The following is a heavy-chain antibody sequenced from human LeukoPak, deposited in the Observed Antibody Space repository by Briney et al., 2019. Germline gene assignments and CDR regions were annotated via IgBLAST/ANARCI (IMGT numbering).Heavy chain of an antibody. V-gene: IGHV4-59*12. CDR1: GGSISSYY. D-gene: IGHD5-18*01. Sequence: SETLSLTCTVSGGSISSYYWSWIRQPPGKGLEWIGNIFHSGSTNYNPSLKSRVTISVDKSKNQLSLKLISVTAADTAVYYCARDVGTALVTGDYWGQGTLVTVSS. J-gene: IGHJ4*02. CDR2: IFHSGST. CDR3: ARDVGTALVTGDY.